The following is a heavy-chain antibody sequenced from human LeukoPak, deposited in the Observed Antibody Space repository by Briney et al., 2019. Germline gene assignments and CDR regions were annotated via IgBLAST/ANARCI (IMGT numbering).Heavy chain of an antibody. CDR1: GFTFSSYA. J-gene: IGHJ4*02. V-gene: IGHV3-9*01. D-gene: IGHD6-19*01. CDR3: AKVQLRIAVAGNFDY. CDR2: ISWNSGSI. Sequence: GGSLRLSCVVSGFTFSSYAMHWVRQAPGKGLEWVSGISWNSGSINYADSVKGRFTISRDNAKNSLYLQMNSLRAEDTALYYCAKVQLRIAVAGNFDYWGQGTLVTVSS.